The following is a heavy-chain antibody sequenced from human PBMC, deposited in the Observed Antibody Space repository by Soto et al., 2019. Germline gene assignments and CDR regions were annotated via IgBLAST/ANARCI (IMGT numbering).Heavy chain of an antibody. V-gene: IGHV3-9*01. D-gene: IGHD3-22*01. Sequence: HPGGSLRLSCAASGFTFDDYAMHWVRQAPGKGLEWVSGISWNSGSIGYADSVKGRFTISRDNAKNSLYLQMNSLRAEDTALYYCAKPSFGYYDRWDAFDIWGQGTMVTVSS. CDR3: AKPSFGYYDRWDAFDI. CDR2: ISWNSGSI. CDR1: GFTFDDYA. J-gene: IGHJ3*02.